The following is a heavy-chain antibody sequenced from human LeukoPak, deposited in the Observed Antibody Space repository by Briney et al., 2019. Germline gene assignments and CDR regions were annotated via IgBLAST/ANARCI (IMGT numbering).Heavy chain of an antibody. CDR3: ASTPPERIVVVIQKHDDY. D-gene: IGHD3-22*01. CDR1: GGSISSSNW. CDR2: IYHSGST. Sequence: SETLSLTCAVSGGSISSSNWWSWVRQPPGKGLEWIGEIYHSGSTNYNPSLKSRVTISVDKSKNQFSLKLSSVTAADTAVYYCASTPPERIVVVIQKHDDYWGQGTLVTVSS. V-gene: IGHV4-4*02. J-gene: IGHJ4*02.